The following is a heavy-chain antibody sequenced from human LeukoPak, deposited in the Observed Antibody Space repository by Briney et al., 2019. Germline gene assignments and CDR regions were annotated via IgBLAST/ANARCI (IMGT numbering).Heavy chain of an antibody. CDR3: ATYRQVLLPFES. Sequence: PGGSLRLSCAASGFTISSYSMNWVRQAPGKGLEWVSSISSSSSYIYYADSVKGRFTISRDNAKKSLYLQMNSLRAEDTAIYYCATYRQVLLPFESWGQGTLVTVSS. J-gene: IGHJ4*02. D-gene: IGHD2-8*02. CDR1: GFTISSYS. CDR2: ISSSSSYI. V-gene: IGHV3-21*04.